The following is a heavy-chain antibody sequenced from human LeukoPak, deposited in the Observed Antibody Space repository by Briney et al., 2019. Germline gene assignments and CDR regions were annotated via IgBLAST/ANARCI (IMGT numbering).Heavy chain of an antibody. V-gene: IGHV1-46*01. CDR1: GYTFTSYY. J-gene: IGHJ4*02. D-gene: IGHD3-22*01. CDR2: INPSGGST. CDR3: VRQYYHYSSDYYWAPDY. Sequence: ASVKVSCKASGYTFTSYYLHWVRQAPGQGLEWMGLINPSGGSTNYAQKFQGRVTMTRDMSKSTVYMELSSLRSEDTAVYYCVRQYYHYSSDYYWAPDYRGQGTLVTVSS.